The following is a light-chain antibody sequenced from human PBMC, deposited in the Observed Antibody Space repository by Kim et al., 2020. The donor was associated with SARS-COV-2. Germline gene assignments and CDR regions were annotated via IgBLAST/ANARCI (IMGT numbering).Light chain of an antibody. J-gene: IGLJ1*01. Sequence: QSALTQPPSASGSPGQSVTISCTGTSSDIGTYDYVSWYQQRPGKAPKLMIFEVFKRPSGVPDRFSGSEFGNTASLTVSGLQPEDEADYYCSSYAGNNNFVFGTGTQLTVL. V-gene: IGLV2-8*01. CDR1: SSDIGTYDY. CDR2: EVF. CDR3: SSYAGNNNFV.